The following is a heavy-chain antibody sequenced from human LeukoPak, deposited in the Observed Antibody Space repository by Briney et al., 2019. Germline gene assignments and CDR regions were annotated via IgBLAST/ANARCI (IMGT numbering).Heavy chain of an antibody. J-gene: IGHJ4*02. V-gene: IGHV4-59*01. CDR1: GGSISSYY. Sequence: SETLSLTCTVSGGSISSYYWSWIRQPPGKGLEWIGYIYYSGSTNYNPSLKSRVTISVDTFKNQFSLKLRSVTAADTAVYYCARMYCSSSSCYPGDYWGQGTLVTVSS. CDR3: ARMYCSSSSCYPGDY. D-gene: IGHD2-2*01. CDR2: IYYSGST.